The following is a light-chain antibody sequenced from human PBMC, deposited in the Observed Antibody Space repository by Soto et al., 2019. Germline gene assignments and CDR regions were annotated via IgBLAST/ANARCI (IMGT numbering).Light chain of an antibody. Sequence: DIQMSQSPSTLSASVGDRVTIPCRANQSISNWLAWYHQKPGKAPTLLIYDVSRLESGVPSRFSGSGSGTEFTLTITSLQPEDFGIYYCQQYDSSRTFGQGTKVDI. CDR3: QQYDSSRT. V-gene: IGKV1-5*01. CDR2: DVS. CDR1: QSISNW. J-gene: IGKJ1*01.